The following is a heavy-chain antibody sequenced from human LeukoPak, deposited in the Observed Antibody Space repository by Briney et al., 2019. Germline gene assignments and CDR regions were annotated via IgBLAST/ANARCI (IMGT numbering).Heavy chain of an antibody. CDR2: ISYDGCHK. Sequence: GGSQRLSCATWGFTYNLFRMHWVREAPGKGLEWVAFISYDGCHKQYAVPVKGRLTIPRDNSKNTLFLQMNSLRVEDTTVYYCAKVHLRIEIYAFDVWGQGTMVTVSS. D-gene: IGHD1-26*01. J-gene: IGHJ3*01. CDR3: AKVHLRIEIYAFDV. CDR1: GFTYNLFR. V-gene: IGHV3-30*18.